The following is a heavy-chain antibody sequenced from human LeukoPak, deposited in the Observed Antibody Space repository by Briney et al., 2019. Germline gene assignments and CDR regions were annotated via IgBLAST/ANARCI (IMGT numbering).Heavy chain of an antibody. CDR2: IWYDGSNK. Sequence: GRSLRLSCAASGFSFSSYGMHWVRQAPGKGLEWVAVIWYDGSNKYYADSVKGRFTISRDNSKNTLYLQMNSLRAEDTAVYYCARDREAYSSSWYYFDYWGQGTLVTVSS. J-gene: IGHJ4*02. V-gene: IGHV3-30*19. CDR3: ARDREAYSSSWYYFDY. D-gene: IGHD6-13*01. CDR1: GFSFSSYG.